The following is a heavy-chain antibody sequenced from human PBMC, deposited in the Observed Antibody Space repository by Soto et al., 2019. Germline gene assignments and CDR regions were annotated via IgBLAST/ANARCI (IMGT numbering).Heavy chain of an antibody. D-gene: IGHD2-8*01. J-gene: IGHJ6*02. Sequence: ASVKVSCKASGYTFTSYGISWVRQAPGQGLEWMGWISAYNGNTNYAQKLQGRVTMTTDTSTSTAYMELRSLRSDDTAVYYCAREGYCTNGVCYTGGRYYYYYGMDVWGQGTTVTVSS. V-gene: IGHV1-18*01. CDR1: GYTFTSYG. CDR3: AREGYCTNGVCYTGGRYYYYYGMDV. CDR2: ISAYNGNT.